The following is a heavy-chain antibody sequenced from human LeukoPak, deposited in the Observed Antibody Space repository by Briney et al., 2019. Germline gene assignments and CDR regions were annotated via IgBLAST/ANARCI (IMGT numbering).Heavy chain of an antibody. Sequence: PGRSLRLSCAASGFTFSSYGMHWVRQAPGKGLEWVAVISYDGSNKYYADSVKGRFTISRDNSKNTLYLQMDSLTTEDTAMYYCAKTDGYTYGKLHYWGQGTLVTVSS. D-gene: IGHD5-18*01. CDR2: ISYDGSNK. V-gene: IGHV3-30*18. J-gene: IGHJ4*02. CDR3: AKTDGYTYGKLHY. CDR1: GFTFSSYG.